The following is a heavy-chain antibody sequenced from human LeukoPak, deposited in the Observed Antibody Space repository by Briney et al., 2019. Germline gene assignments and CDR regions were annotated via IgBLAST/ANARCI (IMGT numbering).Heavy chain of an antibody. Sequence: GGYLRLYCAASGFTFSSYSMNWVRQAPGKGLEWVSSISDDSKYIYYADSVKGRFSISRDNAKRSLYLQMNSLRAEDTAVYYCTTDTPAGTLDAFDIWGQGTMVTVSS. CDR1: GFTFSSYS. J-gene: IGHJ3*02. V-gene: IGHV3-21*01. CDR2: ISDDSKYI. D-gene: IGHD6-13*01. CDR3: TTDTPAGTLDAFDI.